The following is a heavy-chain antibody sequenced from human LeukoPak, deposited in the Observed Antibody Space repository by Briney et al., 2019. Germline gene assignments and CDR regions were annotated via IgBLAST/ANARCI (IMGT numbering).Heavy chain of an antibody. CDR2: TIPIFGTA. CDR3: ARDFKHAVLRFLDMTNGMDV. J-gene: IGHJ6*02. CDR1: GGTFSSFA. Sequence: ASVKVSCKASGGTFSSFAISWVRQAPGQWLELMGRTIPIFGTANYAQKFQGRVTITADESTSTAYMELSSLRSEDTAVYYCARDFKHAVLRFLDMTNGMDVWGQGTTVTVSS. D-gene: IGHD3-3*01. V-gene: IGHV1-69*13.